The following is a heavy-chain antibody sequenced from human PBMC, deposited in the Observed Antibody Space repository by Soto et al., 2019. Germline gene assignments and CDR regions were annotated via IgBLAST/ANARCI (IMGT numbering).Heavy chain of an antibody. J-gene: IGHJ3*02. CDR2: INHSGST. CDR3: ARMEVARGAIDI. CDR1: GGSFSGYY. Sequence: SETLSLTCAVYGGSFSGYYWSWIRQPPGKGLEWIGEINHSGSTNYNPSLKSRVTISVDTSKNQFSLKLSSVTAADTAVYYCARMEVARGAIDIWGQGTMVTVSS. D-gene: IGHD3-3*01. V-gene: IGHV4-34*01.